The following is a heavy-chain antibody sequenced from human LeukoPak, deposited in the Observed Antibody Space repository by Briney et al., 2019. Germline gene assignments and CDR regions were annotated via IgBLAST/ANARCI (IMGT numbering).Heavy chain of an antibody. V-gene: IGHV4-39*07. CDR2: IYHSGST. CDR3: AREYYYDSSGSFDY. J-gene: IGHJ4*02. Sequence: PSETLSLTCTVSGGSISSSSYYWGWIRQPPGKGLEWIGSIYHSGSTYYNPSLKSRVTISVDTSKNQFSLKLSSVTAADTAVYYCAREYYYDSSGSFDYWGQGTLVTVSS. CDR1: GGSISSSSYY. D-gene: IGHD3-22*01.